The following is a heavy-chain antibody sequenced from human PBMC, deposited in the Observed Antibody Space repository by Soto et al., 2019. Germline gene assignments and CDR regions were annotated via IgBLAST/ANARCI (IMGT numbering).Heavy chain of an antibody. D-gene: IGHD3-16*01. Sequence: QVQLQESGPGLVKPSETLSLTCTVSGGSISSYYWSWIRQPPGKGLEWIGYIYYSGSTNYNPSLKSRVTISVDTSKNQFSLKLSSVTAADTAVYYCARVWGAVRYFDLWGRGTLVTVSS. CDR1: GGSISSYY. V-gene: IGHV4-59*01. CDR2: IYYSGST. CDR3: ARVWGAVRYFDL. J-gene: IGHJ2*01.